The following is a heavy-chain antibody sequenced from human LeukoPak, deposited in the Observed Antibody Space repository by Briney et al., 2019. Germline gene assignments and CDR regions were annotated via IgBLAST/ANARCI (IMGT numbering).Heavy chain of an antibody. CDR1: GFTFSSYS. CDR2: ISSSSSTI. D-gene: IGHD3-3*01. CDR3: ARRYDFWSGYYTDYFDY. V-gene: IGHV3-48*01. Sequence: GGSLRLSCAASGFTFSSYSMNWVRQAPGKGLEWVSYISSSSSTIYYADSVKGRFTISRDNAKNSLYLQMNSLRAEDTAVYYCARRYDFWSGYYTDYFDYWGQGTLSPSPQ. J-gene: IGHJ4*02.